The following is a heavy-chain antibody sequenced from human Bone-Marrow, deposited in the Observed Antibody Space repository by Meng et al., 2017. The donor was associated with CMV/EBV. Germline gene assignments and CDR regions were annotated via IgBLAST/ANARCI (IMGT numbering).Heavy chain of an antibody. J-gene: IGHJ6*02. CDR3: AKYRGYCTSTTCVYGMDV. Sequence: GGSLRLSCAASGFTFSTYGMNWVRQAPGKGLEWVTFIRYDGSDKSYIDSVKGRFTISRENSKNTLYLQISSLRAEDPAVYYCAKYRGYCTSTTCVYGMDVSGLGTTVTVSS. CDR2: IRYDGSDK. D-gene: IGHD2-2*01. V-gene: IGHV3-30*02. CDR1: GFTFSTYG.